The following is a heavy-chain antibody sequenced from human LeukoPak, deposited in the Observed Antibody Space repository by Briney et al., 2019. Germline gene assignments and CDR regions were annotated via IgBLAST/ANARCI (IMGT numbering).Heavy chain of an antibody. CDR3: ARLLRYCSSTSCLYFDY. Sequence: GASVKVSCKASGYTFTGYYMHWVRQAPGQGPEWMGWFNPNSGGRNYAQKFQGRVTMTRDTSITTAYMELSRLSSDDTAVYYCARLLRYCSSTSCLYFDYWGQGTLVTVSS. CDR2: FNPNSGGR. CDR1: GYTFTGYY. V-gene: IGHV1-2*02. J-gene: IGHJ4*02. D-gene: IGHD2-2*01.